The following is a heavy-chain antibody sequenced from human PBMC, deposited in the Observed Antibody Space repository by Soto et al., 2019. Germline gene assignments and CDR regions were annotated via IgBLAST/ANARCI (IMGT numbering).Heavy chain of an antibody. D-gene: IGHD3-10*01. CDR3: ARDKGGEFLKGSGMDV. Sequence: QMQLQESGPGLVKPSETLSLICSVSGDSITAYYLSWLRQSPGKELGWIGYIYHNGETNYNPSLKSRVTISADTSKTQFSLRLSSVTAADTGVYYCARDKGGEFLKGSGMDVWGQGTTVIVSS. V-gene: IGHV4-59*01. CDR2: IYHNGET. J-gene: IGHJ6*02. CDR1: GDSITAYY.